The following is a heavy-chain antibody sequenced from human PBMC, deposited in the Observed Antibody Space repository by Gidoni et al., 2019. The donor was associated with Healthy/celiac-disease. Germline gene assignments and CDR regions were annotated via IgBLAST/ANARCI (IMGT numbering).Heavy chain of an antibody. CDR2: IIPIFGTA. J-gene: IGHJ4*02. Sequence: QVQLVQSGAEVKKPGSSVKVSCKASGGTFSSYAISWVRQAPGQGLEWMGGIIPIFGTANYAQKFQGRVTITADKSTSTAYMELSSLRSEDTAVYYCARSGNKQYGSGSYYFRYWGQGTLVTVSS. V-gene: IGHV1-69*06. CDR1: GGTFSSYA. D-gene: IGHD3-10*01. CDR3: ARSGNKQYGSGSYYFRY.